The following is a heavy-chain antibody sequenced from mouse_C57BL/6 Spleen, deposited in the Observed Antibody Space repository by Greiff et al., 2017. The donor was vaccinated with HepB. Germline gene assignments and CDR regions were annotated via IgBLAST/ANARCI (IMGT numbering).Heavy chain of an antibody. CDR1: GFTFTDYY. Sequence: EVKLVESGGGLVQPGGSLSLSCAASGFTFTDYYMSWVRQPPGKALEWLGFIRNKANGYTTEYSASVKGRFTISRDNSQSILYLQMNARRAEDSATYYCARYHDYDGFAYWGQGTLVTVSA. CDR2: IRNKANGYTT. V-gene: IGHV7-3*01. D-gene: IGHD2-4*01. J-gene: IGHJ3*01. CDR3: ARYHDYDGFAY.